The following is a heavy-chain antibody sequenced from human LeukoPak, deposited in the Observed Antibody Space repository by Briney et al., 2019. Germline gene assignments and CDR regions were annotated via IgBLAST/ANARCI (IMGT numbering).Heavy chain of an antibody. D-gene: IGHD3-22*01. CDR3: AKGGTYYYDSSGYPRWFDP. Sequence: GGSLRLSCAASGFTFSSYAMSWVRQAPGKGPEWVSAISGSGGSTYYADSVKGRFTISRDNSKNTLYLQMNSLRAEDTAVYYCAKGGTYYYDSSGYPRWFDPWGQGTLVTVSS. CDR2: ISGSGGST. J-gene: IGHJ5*02. CDR1: GFTFSSYA. V-gene: IGHV3-23*01.